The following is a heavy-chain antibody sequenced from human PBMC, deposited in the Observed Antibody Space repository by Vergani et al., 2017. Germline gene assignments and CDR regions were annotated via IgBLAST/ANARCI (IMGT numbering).Heavy chain of an antibody. CDR2: VNFVTGAA. D-gene: IGHD2-15*01. V-gene: IGHV1-46*02. CDR3: ARSIGYCTSGSCRPYYFDL. Sequence: QVQLVQSGAAVKKPGASAKVSCTASGYIFKNYYMHWLRLAPGQGFQWMGVVNFVTGAATSPQKFEGRITMTRDTSTATFYMDLSSHKYEDTAIYYCARSIGYCTSGSCRPYYFDLWGQGTLVTVSS. CDR1: GYIFKNYY. J-gene: IGHJ4*02.